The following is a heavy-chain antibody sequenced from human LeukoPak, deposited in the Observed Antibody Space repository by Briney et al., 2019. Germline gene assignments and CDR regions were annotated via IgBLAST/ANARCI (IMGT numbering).Heavy chain of an antibody. V-gene: IGHV3-74*01. J-gene: IGHJ4*02. Sequence: GGSLRLSCAASGFTFSKYWMLWVRQAPGKGLESVSRINTDGTVTTYADSVRGRFTVSRDNADNTMFLQMNSVRDEDTAVYHCATKQWLAPPPDSWGQGTPVTVSS. CDR1: GFTFSKYW. CDR3: ATKQWLAPPPDS. CDR2: INTDGTVT. D-gene: IGHD6-19*01.